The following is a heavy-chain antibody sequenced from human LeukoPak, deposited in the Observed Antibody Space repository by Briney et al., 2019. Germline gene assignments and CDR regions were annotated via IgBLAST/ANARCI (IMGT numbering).Heavy chain of an antibody. Sequence: GGSLRLSCAASGFTFSSYGMHRVRQAPGKGLEWVAVIWYDGSNKYYADSVKGRFTISRDNSKNTLYLQMNSLRAEDTAVYYCARGRYSSGWTKPLAEYFQHWGQGTLVTVSS. CDR3: ARGRYSSGWTKPLAEYFQH. D-gene: IGHD6-19*01. J-gene: IGHJ1*01. V-gene: IGHV3-33*01. CDR1: GFTFSSYG. CDR2: IWYDGSNK.